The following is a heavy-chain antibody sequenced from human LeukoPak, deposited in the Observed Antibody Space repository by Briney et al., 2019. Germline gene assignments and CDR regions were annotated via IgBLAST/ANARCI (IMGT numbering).Heavy chain of an antibody. CDR1: GFTFNTYA. Sequence: PGGSLRLSCAASGFTFNTYAMSWFRQVPGKGLEWVSGISVNGGNTYYADSVKGRFTISRDNSKNTPYLQMKSLRAEDTAVYYCAKQNGDYENWFDPWGQGTLVTVSS. CDR3: AKQNGDYENWFDP. D-gene: IGHD4-17*01. J-gene: IGHJ5*02. CDR2: ISVNGGNT. V-gene: IGHV3-23*01.